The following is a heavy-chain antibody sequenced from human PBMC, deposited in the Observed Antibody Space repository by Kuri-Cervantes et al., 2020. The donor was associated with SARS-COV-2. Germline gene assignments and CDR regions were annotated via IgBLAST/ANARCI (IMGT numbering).Heavy chain of an antibody. V-gene: IGHV3-21*01. CDR3: ARVGGDGYNSNWFDP. CDR1: GFTFSSYS. D-gene: IGHD5-24*01. CDR2: ISSSSSYI. J-gene: IGHJ5*02. Sequence: GGSLRLSCAASGFTFSSYSMNWVRQAPGKGLEWVSSISSSSSYIYYADSVKGRFTISRDNAKNSLYLQMSSLRAEDTAVYYCARVGGDGYNSNWFDPWGQGTLVTVSS.